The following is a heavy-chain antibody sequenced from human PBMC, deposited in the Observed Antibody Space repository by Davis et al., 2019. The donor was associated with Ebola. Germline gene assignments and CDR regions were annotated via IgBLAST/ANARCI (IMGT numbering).Heavy chain of an antibody. J-gene: IGHJ4*02. V-gene: IGHV4-4*02. Sequence: PGGSLRLSCAVSGGSISDINWWSWVRQPPGKGLEWIGEIYHSGSTSYNPSLKSRITISVDKSKNQFSLKLSSVTAADTAVYYCGRVLIGRTDNWGQGTLVTVSS. CDR1: GGSISDINW. D-gene: IGHD1-20*01. CDR2: IYHSGST. CDR3: GRVLIGRTDN.